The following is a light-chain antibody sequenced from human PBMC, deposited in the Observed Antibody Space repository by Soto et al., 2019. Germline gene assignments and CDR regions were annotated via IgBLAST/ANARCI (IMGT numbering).Light chain of an antibody. CDR2: GAS. Sequence: EIVMTQSPATLSVSPGGRATLSCRASQSISDTLAWYQQKPGQAPRLLIYGASTRAPGFPARFSGSGSGTDFTLTISSLQSEDFAVYYCQQCDSWPLTFGGGTKVDIK. CDR1: QSISDT. V-gene: IGKV3-15*01. J-gene: IGKJ4*01. CDR3: QQCDSWPLT.